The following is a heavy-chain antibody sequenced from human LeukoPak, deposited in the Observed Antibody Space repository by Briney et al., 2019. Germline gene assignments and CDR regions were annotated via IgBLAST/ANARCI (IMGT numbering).Heavy chain of an antibody. V-gene: IGHV4-61*01. D-gene: IGHD6-19*01. J-gene: IGHJ3*02. CDR2: IYYSGST. Sequence: SETLSLTCTVSGGSVSSGSYYWSWIRQPPGKGLEWIGYIYYSGSTNYNPSLKSRVTISVDTSKNQFSLKLSSVTAADTAVYYCARELEQWLVTSNPLDIWGQGTMVTVSS. CDR1: GGSVSSGSYY. CDR3: ARELEQWLVTSNPLDI.